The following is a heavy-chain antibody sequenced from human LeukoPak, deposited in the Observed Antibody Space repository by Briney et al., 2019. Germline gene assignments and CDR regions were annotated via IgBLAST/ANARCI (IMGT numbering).Heavy chain of an antibody. CDR3: AKNGEVGPAAMVVDH. V-gene: IGHV3-30*02. CDR2: IRYDGSNK. D-gene: IGHD2-2*01. J-gene: IGHJ4*02. Sequence: GGSLRLSCAASGFTFSSYGLHWVRQAPGKGLEWVAFIRYDGSNKYYADSVKGRFTISRDNSKNSLYLQMNSLRAEDTAVYYCAKNGEVGPAAMVVDHWGQGTLVTVSS. CDR1: GFTFSSYG.